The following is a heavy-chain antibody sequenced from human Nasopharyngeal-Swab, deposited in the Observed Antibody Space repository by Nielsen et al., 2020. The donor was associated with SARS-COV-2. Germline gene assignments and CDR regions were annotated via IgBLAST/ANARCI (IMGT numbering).Heavy chain of an antibody. V-gene: IGHV4-4*02. CDR2: INHHGNI. CDR3: ARAVRLYYYGSGSFHD. D-gene: IGHD3-10*01. J-gene: IGHJ4*02. Sequence: SETLSLTCAVSGGSLISNYWWTWVRQSPGKGLEWIGEINHHGNINYNPSLKSRVTISVDQPKNHFSLTLDSVTGADMAVYYCARAVRLYYYGSGSFHDWGQGALVTVSS. CDR1: GGSLISNYW.